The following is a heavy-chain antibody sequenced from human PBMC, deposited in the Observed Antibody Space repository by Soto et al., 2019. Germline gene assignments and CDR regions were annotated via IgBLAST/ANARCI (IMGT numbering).Heavy chain of an antibody. CDR2: LYSGGTT. CDR3: ARDQRAAHDYGDYYGMDV. CDR1: GFTVSSNY. V-gene: IGHV3-53*01. J-gene: IGHJ6*02. D-gene: IGHD4-17*01. Sequence: EVQLVESGGGLIQPGGSLRLSCAASGFTVSSNYMSWVLQAPGKGLDWVSILYSGGTTYYADSVKGRFTISRDDSANTVYLQMNSLRVDDTAVYYCARDQRAAHDYGDYYGMDVWGHGTTVTVSS.